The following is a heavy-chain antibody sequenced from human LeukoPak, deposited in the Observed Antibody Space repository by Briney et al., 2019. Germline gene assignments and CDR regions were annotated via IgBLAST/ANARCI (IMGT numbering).Heavy chain of an antibody. CDR1: GGSISSSTSYY. J-gene: IGHJ4*02. V-gene: IGHV4-61*05. Sequence: SETLSLTCTVSGGSISSSTSYYWGWVRQPPGKGLEWIGYIYYTGTTNYNPSLKSRVTISVDTSKNHFSLKLYSVTAADTAVYYCARHTSYGGNSAFGDWGQGTLVTVSS. CDR2: IYYTGTT. D-gene: IGHD4-23*01. CDR3: ARHTSYGGNSAFGD.